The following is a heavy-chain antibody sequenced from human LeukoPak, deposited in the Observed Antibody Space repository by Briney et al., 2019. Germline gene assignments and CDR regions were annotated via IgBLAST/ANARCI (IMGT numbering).Heavy chain of an antibody. CDR1: GYTFTGYY. CDR3: ARLPDTDGGGDCYGY. J-gene: IGHJ4*02. D-gene: IGHD2-21*02. Sequence: ASVKVSCKASGYTFTGYYMHWVRQAPGQGLEWMGWINPNSGGTNYAQKFEGRVTMTRDTSISTAYMELSRLRSDDTAVYYCARLPDTDGGGDCYGYWGQGTLVTASS. V-gene: IGHV1-2*02. CDR2: INPNSGGT.